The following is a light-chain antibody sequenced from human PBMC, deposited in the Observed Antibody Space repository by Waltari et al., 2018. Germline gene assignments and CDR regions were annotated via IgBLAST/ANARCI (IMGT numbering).Light chain of an antibody. Sequence: DIVMTQSPDSLAVSLGERATINCKSSQSVLYSSNSRNYLAWFQQKPGQPPKLVIYCASTRESGVPDRFSGSGSGTDFTLTISSLQAEDVAIYYCQQYYSAPRTFGQGTKVEIK. V-gene: IGKV4-1*01. J-gene: IGKJ1*01. CDR1: QSVLYSSNSRNY. CDR3: QQYYSAPRT. CDR2: CAS.